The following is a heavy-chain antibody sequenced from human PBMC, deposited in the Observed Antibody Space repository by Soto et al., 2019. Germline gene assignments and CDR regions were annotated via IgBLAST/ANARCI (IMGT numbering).Heavy chain of an antibody. CDR1: GFNFGNFG. CDR2: ISNDENIK. D-gene: IGHD1-1*01. V-gene: IGHV3-33*06. CDR3: AKSDNGGRRDY. Sequence: GGSLRLSCVASGFNFGNFGMHWVRQAPGKGLEWVTVISNDENIKEDSVGGRFAVARDNAKNTLYLQLTSLRDEDTAIYYCAKSDNGGRRDYWGQGTLVTVSS. J-gene: IGHJ4*02.